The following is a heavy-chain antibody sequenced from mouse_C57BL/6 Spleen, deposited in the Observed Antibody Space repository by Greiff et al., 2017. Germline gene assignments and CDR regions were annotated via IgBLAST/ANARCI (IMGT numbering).Heavy chain of an antibody. J-gene: IGHJ1*03. Sequence: EVQLVESGPGLAKPSQTLSLTCSVTGYSITSDYWNWIRKFPGNKLEYMGYISYSGSTYYNPSLKSRISITRDTSKNQYYLQLNSVTTEDTATYYCARYGTTVVATDWYFDVWGTGTTVTVSS. D-gene: IGHD1-1*01. CDR1: GYSITSDY. CDR3: ARYGTTVVATDWYFDV. V-gene: IGHV3-8*01. CDR2: ISYSGST.